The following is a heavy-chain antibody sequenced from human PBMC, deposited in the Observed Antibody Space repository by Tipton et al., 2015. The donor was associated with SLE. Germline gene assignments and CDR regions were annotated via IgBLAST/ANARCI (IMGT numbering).Heavy chain of an antibody. CDR2: INHRGST. D-gene: IGHD6-13*01. J-gene: IGHJ4*02. V-gene: IGHV4-34*01. Sequence: TLSLTCAVYGGSISSSSSYYWAWIRQPPGKGVEWIGEINHRGSTNYNPSLKSRVTISVDTSKNQFSLNLSSVTAADTALYYCATLDLTYSSPQWGRGTLVTVSS. CDR3: ATLDLTYSSPQ. CDR1: GGSISSSSSYY.